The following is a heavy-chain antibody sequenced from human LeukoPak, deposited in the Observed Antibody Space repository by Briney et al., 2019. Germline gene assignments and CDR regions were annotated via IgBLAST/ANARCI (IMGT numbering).Heavy chain of an antibody. Sequence: GGSLRLSCAASGFTFSNYWVSWVRQAPGKGLEWVANIKQDGSEKYYVDSVKGRFTISRDNAKNSLYLQMNSLRAEDTAVYYCAREGEPDLDYWGQGTLVTVSS. D-gene: IGHD3-16*01. CDR1: GFTFSNYW. V-gene: IGHV3-7*01. CDR3: AREGEPDLDY. J-gene: IGHJ4*02. CDR2: IKQDGSEK.